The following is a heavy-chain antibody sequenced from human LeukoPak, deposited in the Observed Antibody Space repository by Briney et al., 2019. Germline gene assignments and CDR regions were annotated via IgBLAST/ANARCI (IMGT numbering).Heavy chain of an antibody. Sequence: GGTLRLSCAASGFTFSSHGMNWVRQAPGKGLEWVSAISGSGGSTYYADSVKGRFTISRDNSKNTLYLQMNSLRAEDTAVYYCAKLPRKALPSYFDYWGQGTLVTVSS. CDR2: ISGSGGST. D-gene: IGHD2-2*01. J-gene: IGHJ4*02. V-gene: IGHV3-23*01. CDR1: GFTFSSHG. CDR3: AKLPRKALPSYFDY.